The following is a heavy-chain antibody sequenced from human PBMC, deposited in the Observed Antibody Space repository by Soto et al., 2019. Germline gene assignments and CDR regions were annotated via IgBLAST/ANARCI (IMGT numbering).Heavy chain of an antibody. V-gene: IGHV3-30*18. CDR3: AKEYGSTWSDH. CDR2: MSYDGTKE. D-gene: IGHD6-13*01. CDR1: GFTFSTYG. J-gene: IGHJ4*02. Sequence: QVELVESGGGVVQPGRSLRLSCAASGFTFSTYGMHWVRQAPGKGLEWVAAMSYDGTKEYYVDSVKGRFTISRDNSRNTLFLQLNSLRAEETAVYYCAKEYGSTWSDHWGQGTLVTVSS.